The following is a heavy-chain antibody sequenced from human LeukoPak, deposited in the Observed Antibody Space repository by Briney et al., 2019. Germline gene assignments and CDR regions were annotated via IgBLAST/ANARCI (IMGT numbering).Heavy chain of an antibody. D-gene: IGHD3-10*01. Sequence: GGSLRLSCAASGFTFSSYWMYWVRQAPGKGLVWVSRINSDGSSTSYADSVKGRFTIPRDNAKNTLYLQMNSLRAEDTAVYYCARVGVWFGEYDAFDIWGQGTMVTVSS. CDR2: INSDGSST. CDR1: GFTFSSYW. CDR3: ARVGVWFGEYDAFDI. V-gene: IGHV3-74*01. J-gene: IGHJ3*02.